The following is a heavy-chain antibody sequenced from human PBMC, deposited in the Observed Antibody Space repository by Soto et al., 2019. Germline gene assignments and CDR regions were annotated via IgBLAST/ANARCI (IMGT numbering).Heavy chain of an antibody. CDR2: ISAYNGNT. J-gene: IGHJ4*02. V-gene: IGHV1-18*01. CDR3: ARMGLLDSTSRLRPCDY. D-gene: IGHD4-17*01. Sequence: GGSVKVSCKASGYTFTSYGISWVRQAPGQGLEWMGWISAYNGNTNYAQKLQGRVTMTTDTSTSTAYMELRSLRSDDTAVYYCARMGLLDSTSRLRPCDYWGQGTLVTVSS. CDR1: GYTFTSYG.